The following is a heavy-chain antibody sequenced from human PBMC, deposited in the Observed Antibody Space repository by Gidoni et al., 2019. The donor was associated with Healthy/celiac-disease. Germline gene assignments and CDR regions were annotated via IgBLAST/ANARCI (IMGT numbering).Heavy chain of an antibody. D-gene: IGHD2-8*01. CDR3: ARHVYRGGMDV. CDR2: IYYTGST. CDR1: GAPISGGNYY. Sequence: QVQLQESGPGLVKPSQTLSLTCTLSGAPISGGNYYWSWIRQHPGKGLEWIGYIYYTGSTYYNPSLKRRFTISVDTSKNQFSLNLTSATAADTAMYYCARHVYRGGMDVWGQGTPVTVSS. V-gene: IGHV4-31*03. J-gene: IGHJ6*02.